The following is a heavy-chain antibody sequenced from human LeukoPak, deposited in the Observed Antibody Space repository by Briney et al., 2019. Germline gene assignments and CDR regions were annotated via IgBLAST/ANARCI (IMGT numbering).Heavy chain of an antibody. D-gene: IGHD1-26*01. Sequence: PSETLSLTCAVYGGSFSGYYWSWIRQPPGKGLEWSGEINHSGSTNYNPSLKSRVTISVDTSKNQFSLKLSSVTAADTAVYYCARRPRGSYYTLTPYYYYYMDVWGKGTTVTISS. CDR2: INHSGST. CDR1: GGSFSGYY. J-gene: IGHJ6*03. V-gene: IGHV4-34*01. CDR3: ARRPRGSYYTLTPYYYYYMDV.